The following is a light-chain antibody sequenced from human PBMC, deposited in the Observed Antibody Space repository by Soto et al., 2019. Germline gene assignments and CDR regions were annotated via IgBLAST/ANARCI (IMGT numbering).Light chain of an antibody. CDR1: QTVSDNY. J-gene: IGKJ4*01. CDR3: QQYGGSPRVS. CDR2: GAS. V-gene: IGKV3-20*01. Sequence: EIVLPQSQGALSLSPGERATLSCRASQTVSDNYLAWYQQKPGQAPRLLIYGASTRATGIPDRFSGSGSGTDFTLTISRLEPEDFAVYYCQQYGGSPRVSFGGETKVEIK.